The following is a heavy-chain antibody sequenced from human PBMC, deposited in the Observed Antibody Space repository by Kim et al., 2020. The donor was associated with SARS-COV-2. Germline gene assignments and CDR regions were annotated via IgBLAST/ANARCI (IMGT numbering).Heavy chain of an antibody. Sequence: SETLSLTCTVSGGSISSSSYYWGWIRQPPGKGLEWIGSIYYSGSTYYNPSLKSRVTISVDTSKNQFSLKLSSVTAADTAVYYCARDEGWGGDSSSSESAFDYWGQGTLVTVSS. CDR2: IYYSGST. J-gene: IGHJ4*02. V-gene: IGHV4-39*07. CDR1: GGSISSSSYY. D-gene: IGHD6-13*01. CDR3: ARDEGWGGDSSSSESAFDY.